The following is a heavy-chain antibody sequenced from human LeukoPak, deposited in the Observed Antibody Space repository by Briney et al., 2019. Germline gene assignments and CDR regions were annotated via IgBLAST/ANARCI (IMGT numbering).Heavy chain of an antibody. CDR3: ARHEQGSSFDY. V-gene: IGHV5-51*01. CDR1: GYTFTSYW. J-gene: IGHJ4*02. D-gene: IGHD6-13*01. CDR2: IYPGDSDT. Sequence: GESLKISCEGSGYTFTSYWIAWVRQMPGKGLEWMGIIYPGDSDTRYSPSFQGQVTISADKSISTAYLQWSSLTASDTAMYYCARHEQGSSFDYWGQGTLVTVSS.